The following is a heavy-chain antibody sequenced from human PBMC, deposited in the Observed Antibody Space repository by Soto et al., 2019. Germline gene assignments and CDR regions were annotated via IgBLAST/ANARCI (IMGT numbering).Heavy chain of an antibody. CDR3: ARGASYSSGWYRGYYYYYGMDV. V-gene: IGHV3-30-3*01. J-gene: IGHJ6*02. D-gene: IGHD6-19*01. CDR2: ISYDGSNK. CDR1: GFTFSSYA. Sequence: QVQLGESGGGVVQPGRSLRLSCAASGFTFSSYAMHRVRQAPGKGLECAAVISYDGSNKYYADSVKGRFTISRDNSRNTLYLQMHSLRPEDTDVYYCARGASYSSGWYRGYYYYYGMDVWGQETTVTVSS.